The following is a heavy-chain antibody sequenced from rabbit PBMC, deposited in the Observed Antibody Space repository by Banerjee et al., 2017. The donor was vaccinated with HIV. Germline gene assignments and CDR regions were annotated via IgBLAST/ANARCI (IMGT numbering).Heavy chain of an antibody. J-gene: IGHJ6*01. CDR1: EFFFSFSNW. D-gene: IGHD6-1*01. CDR2: IHSVSGST. CDR3: ARSGSNVYDYADL. V-gene: IGHV1S45*01. Sequence: EESGGDLVKPEGSLTLTCKASEFFFSFSNWICWVRQAPGKGLEWIACIHSVSGSTYYASWATGRFTISKTSSSTVDLKMTSLTDADTATYFCARSGSNVYDYADLWGPGTLVTVS.